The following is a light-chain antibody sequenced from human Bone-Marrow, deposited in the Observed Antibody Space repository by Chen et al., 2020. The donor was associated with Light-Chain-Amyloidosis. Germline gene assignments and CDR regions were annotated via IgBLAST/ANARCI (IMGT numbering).Light chain of an antibody. J-gene: IGLJ2*01. Sequence: SYELTQPPSVSVSPGQTARITCSGDDLPTKYAYWYQQKPGQPPVLLIHRDTARPPGISDRFSGSSSGTTATWTISGVQAEDEADYHSQSADSSGTYEVIFGGGAKLTVL. CDR2: RDT. CDR1: DLPTKY. CDR3: QSADSSGTYEVI. V-gene: IGLV3-25*03.